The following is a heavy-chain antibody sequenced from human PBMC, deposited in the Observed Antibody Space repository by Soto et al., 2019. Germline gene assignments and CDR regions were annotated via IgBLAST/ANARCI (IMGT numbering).Heavy chain of an antibody. CDR2: IDPSDSQT. J-gene: IGHJ6*02. Sequence: ESLKISCKGSGYSFAGYWITWVRQKPGKGLEWMGRIDPSDSQTYYSPSFRGHVTISVTKSITTVFLQWSSLRASDTAMYYCAWSVGATSFFYYYYGMDVWGQGTTVTVSS. V-gene: IGHV5-10-1*01. D-gene: IGHD1-26*01. CDR1: GYSFAGYW. CDR3: AWSVGATSFFYYYYGMDV.